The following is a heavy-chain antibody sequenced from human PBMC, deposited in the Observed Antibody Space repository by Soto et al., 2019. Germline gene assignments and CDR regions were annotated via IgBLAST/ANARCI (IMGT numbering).Heavy chain of an antibody. CDR1: GGTFRSYA. V-gene: IGHV1-69*06. CDR3: ARDRDGGYSSSSGPFDY. Sequence: SVKVSCKASGGTFRSYAISWVRQAPGQGLEWMGGIIPIFGTANYAQKFQGRVTITADKSTSTAYMELSSLRSEDTAVYYCARDRDGGYSSSSGPFDYWGQGTLVTVSS. CDR2: IIPIFGTA. J-gene: IGHJ4*02. D-gene: IGHD6-6*01.